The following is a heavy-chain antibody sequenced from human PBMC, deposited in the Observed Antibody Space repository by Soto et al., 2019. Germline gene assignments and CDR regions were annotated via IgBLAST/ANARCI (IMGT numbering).Heavy chain of an antibody. CDR1: GFTFSSYE. V-gene: IGHV3-48*03. D-gene: IGHD3-10*01. CDR3: ARDRSGLGRRYYYYYGMDV. CDR2: ISSSGSTI. J-gene: IGHJ6*02. Sequence: GGSLRLSCAASGFTFSSYEMNWVRQAPGKGLEGVSYISSSGSTIYYADSVKGRLTISRDNAKNSLYLQMNSLRAEDTAVYYCARDRSGLGRRYYYYYGMDVWGQGTTVTVSS.